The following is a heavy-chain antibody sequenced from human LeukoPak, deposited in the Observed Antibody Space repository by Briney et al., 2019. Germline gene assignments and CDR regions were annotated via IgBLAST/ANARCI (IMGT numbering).Heavy chain of an antibody. Sequence: PGGSLRLSCAASGFTFSSCGFNWVRQAPGKGLEWVSSIGPTGTDRYYADSVRGRFTISRDNAKNSMYLQMDSLRDEDTAVYYCATETVGRHYDYWGQGTLLTVSS. D-gene: IGHD1-14*01. CDR2: IGPTGTDR. CDR1: GFTFSSCG. J-gene: IGHJ4*02. V-gene: IGHV3-21*01. CDR3: ATETVGRHYDY.